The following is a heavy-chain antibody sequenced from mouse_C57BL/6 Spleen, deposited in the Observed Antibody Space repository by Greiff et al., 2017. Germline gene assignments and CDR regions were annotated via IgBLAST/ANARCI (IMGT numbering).Heavy chain of an antibody. CDR2: IYPGDGDT. CDR3: ARKGDWYYFDY. J-gene: IGHJ2*01. CDR1: GYAFSSYW. D-gene: IGHD3-3*01. Sequence: VMLVESGAELVKPGASVKISCKASGYAFSSYWMNWVKQRPGKGLEWIGQIYPGDGDTNYNGKFKGKATLTADKSSSTAYMQLSSLTSEDSAVYFCARKGDWYYFDYWGQGTTLTVSS. V-gene: IGHV1-80*01.